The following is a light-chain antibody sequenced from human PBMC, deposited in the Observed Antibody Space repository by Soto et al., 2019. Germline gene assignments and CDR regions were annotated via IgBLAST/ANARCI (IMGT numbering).Light chain of an antibody. J-gene: IGKJ4*01. Sequence: DIQMTQSPSTLSASVGDRVTITCRDSQRISSWLAWYQQKPGKAPKLLIYKASSLESGVPSRFRGSGSGPDFTLTINSLQPDDVATYYCQHYNSYPLTFGGGIKVEIK. V-gene: IGKV1-5*03. CDR3: QHYNSYPLT. CDR1: QRISSW. CDR2: KAS.